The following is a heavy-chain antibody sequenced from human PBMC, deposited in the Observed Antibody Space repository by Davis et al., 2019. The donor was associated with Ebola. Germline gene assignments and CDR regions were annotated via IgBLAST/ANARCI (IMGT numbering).Heavy chain of an antibody. J-gene: IGHJ4*02. V-gene: IGHV5-51*01. Sequence: GESLKISCTASGYIFSNYWIGWVRQMPGKGLEWMGIVYPGDSDTRYNPSFQGQVTMSADKSINTAYLHWSSLKASDTAMYYYAKPLYGDYAGIDCWGQGTLVTVSS. CDR3: AKPLYGDYAGIDC. CDR2: VYPGDSDT. D-gene: IGHD4-23*01. CDR1: GYIFSNYW.